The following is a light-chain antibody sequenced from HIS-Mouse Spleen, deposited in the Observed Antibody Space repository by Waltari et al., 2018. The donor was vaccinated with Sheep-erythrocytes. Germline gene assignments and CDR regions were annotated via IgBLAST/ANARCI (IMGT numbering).Light chain of an antibody. V-gene: IGKV2-28*01. CDR1: QSPLHSNGYNY. J-gene: IGKJ4*01. CDR2: LGS. Sequence: DIVMTQSPLSLPVTPGEPASISCRSSQSPLHSNGYNYLDWYLQKPGQSQQLLIYLGSNRASGVPDRFSGSGSDTDFTLKISRVEAEDVGVYYCMQALQTPLTFGGGTKVEIK. CDR3: MQALQTPLT.